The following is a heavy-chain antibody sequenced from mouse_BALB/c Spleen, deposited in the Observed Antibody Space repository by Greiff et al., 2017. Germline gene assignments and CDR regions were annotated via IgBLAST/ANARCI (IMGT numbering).Heavy chain of an antibody. CDR1: GFTFSDYY. J-gene: IGHJ3*01. CDR2: ISDGGSYT. CDR3: ARVGDYDWFAY. Sequence: EVHLVESGGGLVKPGGSLKLSCAASGFTFSDYYMYWVRQTPEKRLEWVATISDGGSYTYYPDSVKGRFTISRDNAKNNLYLQMSSLKSEDTAMYYCARVGDYDWFAYWGQGTLVTVSA. D-gene: IGHD2-4*01. V-gene: IGHV5-4*02.